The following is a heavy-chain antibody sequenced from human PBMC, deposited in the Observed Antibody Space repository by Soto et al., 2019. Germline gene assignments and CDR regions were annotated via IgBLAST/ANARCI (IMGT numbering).Heavy chain of an antibody. Sequence: GGSLRLSCAASGFTFSSYAMHWVRQAPGKGLEWVAVISYDGSNKYYADSVKGRFTISRDNSKNTLYLQMNSLRAEDTAVYYCARDGGDGYYDSSGYAYYYGMDVWGQGTTVTVSS. D-gene: IGHD3-22*01. J-gene: IGHJ6*02. V-gene: IGHV3-30-3*01. CDR2: ISYDGSNK. CDR1: GFTFSSYA. CDR3: ARDGGDGYYDSSGYAYYYGMDV.